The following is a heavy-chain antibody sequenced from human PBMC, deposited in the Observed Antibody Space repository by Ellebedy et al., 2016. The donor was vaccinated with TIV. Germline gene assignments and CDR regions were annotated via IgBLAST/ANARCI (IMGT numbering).Heavy chain of an antibody. D-gene: IGHD7-27*01. CDR2: ISSSGTNI. V-gene: IGHV3-11*01. J-gene: IGHJ4*02. Sequence: LSLTCAASGFTFSDYYMGWIRQAPGKGLEWVSYISSSGTNIYHADSVKGRFTISRDNAKNSLYLQMNSLRDEDTAVYYCARDRLGWREPPNYWGQGTLVTVSS. CDR1: GFTFSDYY. CDR3: ARDRLGWREPPNY.